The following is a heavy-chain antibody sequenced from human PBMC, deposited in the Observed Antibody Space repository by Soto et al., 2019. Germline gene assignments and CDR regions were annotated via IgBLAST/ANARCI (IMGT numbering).Heavy chain of an antibody. V-gene: IGHV4-30-4*01. J-gene: IGHJ6*02. D-gene: IGHD2-15*01. CDR3: ARDYSRFTQYYYYGMDV. CDR2: IYYSGST. CDR1: GGSISSGDYY. Sequence: QVQLQESCPGLVKPSQTLSLTCTVSGGSISSGDYYWSWIRQPPGKGLEWIGYIYYSGSTYYNPSLKSRVTISVDTSKNQFSLKLSSVTAADTAVYYCARDYSRFTQYYYYGMDVWGQGTTVTVSS.